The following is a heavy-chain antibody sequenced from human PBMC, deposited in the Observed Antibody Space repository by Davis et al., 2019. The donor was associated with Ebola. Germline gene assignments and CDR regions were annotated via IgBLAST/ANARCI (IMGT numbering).Heavy chain of an antibody. V-gene: IGHV3-7*03. CDR1: GFTFSSYA. D-gene: IGHD4-17*01. J-gene: IGHJ4*02. CDR3: AKETTVTTDLDY. CDR2: IKQDGSEK. Sequence: GESLKISCAASGFTFSSYAMSWVRQAPGKGLEWVANIKQDGSEKYYVDSVKGRFTISRDNSKNTLYLQMNSLRVEDTAVYYCAKETTVTTDLDYWGQGTLVTVSS.